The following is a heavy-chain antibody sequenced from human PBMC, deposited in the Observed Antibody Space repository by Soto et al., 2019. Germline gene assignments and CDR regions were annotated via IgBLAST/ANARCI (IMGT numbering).Heavy chain of an antibody. CDR1: GGSFSGYY. D-gene: IGHD3-22*01. V-gene: IGHV4-34*01. Sequence: SETLSLTCAVYGGSFSGYYWSWIRQPPGKGLEWIGEINHSGSTNYNPSLKSRVTISVDTSKNQFSLKLSSVTAADTAVYYCARGEDSSGYYRGLDFDDWGQGTLVTVSS. J-gene: IGHJ4*02. CDR2: INHSGST. CDR3: ARGEDSSGYYRGLDFDD.